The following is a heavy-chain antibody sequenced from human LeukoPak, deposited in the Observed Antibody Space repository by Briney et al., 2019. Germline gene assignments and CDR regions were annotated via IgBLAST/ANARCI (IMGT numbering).Heavy chain of an antibody. D-gene: IGHD3-10*01. J-gene: IGHJ4*02. CDR3: ARESYYYGSGSYQGGDY. CDR1: GFTFSSYW. Sequence: SGGSLRLSCAASGFTFSSYWMHWVRHTPGKGLVWVSRIKGDGSSTSYADSVKGRFTISRDNSKNTLYLQMNSLRAEDTAVYYCARESYYYGSGSYQGGDYWGQGTLVTVSS. V-gene: IGHV3-74*01. CDR2: IKGDGSST.